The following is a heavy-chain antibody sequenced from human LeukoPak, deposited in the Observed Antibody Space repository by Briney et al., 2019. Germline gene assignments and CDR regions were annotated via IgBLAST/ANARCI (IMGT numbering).Heavy chain of an antibody. CDR1: GFTFSSYA. CDR2: ISYDGSNK. CDR3: ARRTAAGKYYFDS. J-gene: IGHJ4*02. V-gene: IGHV3-30-3*01. Sequence: PGGSLRLSCAASGFTFSSYAMHWVRQAPGKGLEWVAVISYDGSNKYYADSVKGRFTISRDNAKNTLFLQMNSLRADDTAVYYCARRTAAGKYYFDSWGQGTLVTVSS. D-gene: IGHD6-13*01.